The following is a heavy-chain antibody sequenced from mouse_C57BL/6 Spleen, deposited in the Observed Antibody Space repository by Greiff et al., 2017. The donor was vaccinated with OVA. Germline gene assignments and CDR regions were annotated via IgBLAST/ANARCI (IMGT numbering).Heavy chain of an antibody. J-gene: IGHJ2*01. CDR1: GFTFSSYA. D-gene: IGHD1-1*01. CDR3: TRESDYYGSSPYYFDY. CDR2: VSSGGDYI. Sequence: EVMLVESGEGLVKPGGSLKLSCAASGFTFSSYAMSWVRQTPEKRLEWVAYVSSGGDYIYYADTVKGRFTISRDNARNTLYLQMSSLKSEDTAMYYCTRESDYYGSSPYYFDYWGQGTTLTVSS. V-gene: IGHV5-9-1*02.